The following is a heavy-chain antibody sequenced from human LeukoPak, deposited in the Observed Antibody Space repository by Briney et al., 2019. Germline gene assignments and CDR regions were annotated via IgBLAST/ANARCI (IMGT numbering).Heavy chain of an antibody. Sequence: GGSLRLSCAASGFTFSSYAMSWVRQAPGKGLEWVSAISGSGGSTYYADSVKGRFTISRDSSKNTLYLQMNSLRAEDTAVYYCAKLPIVVVVAANFGFGYWGQGTLVTVSS. CDR3: AKLPIVVVVAANFGFGY. CDR2: ISGSGGST. V-gene: IGHV3-23*01. CDR1: GFTFSSYA. J-gene: IGHJ4*02. D-gene: IGHD2-15*01.